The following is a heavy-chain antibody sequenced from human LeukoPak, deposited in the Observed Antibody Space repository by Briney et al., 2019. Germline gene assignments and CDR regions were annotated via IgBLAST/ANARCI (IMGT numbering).Heavy chain of an antibody. CDR1: EFSFSSYA. CDR3: AKDRRISPYWYFEI. V-gene: IGHV3-23*01. Sequence: GGSLRLSCAASEFSFSSYAMNWVRQAPGKGLEWVSVISGSGATTNYADSVKGRFTISRDNSKNTLYLQMNSLRAEDTAVYYCAKDRRISPYWYFEIWGRGTLVTASS. CDR2: ISGSGATT. D-gene: IGHD3-10*01. J-gene: IGHJ2*01.